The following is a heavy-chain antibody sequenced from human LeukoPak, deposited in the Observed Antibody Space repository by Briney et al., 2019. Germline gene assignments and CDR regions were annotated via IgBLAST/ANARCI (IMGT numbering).Heavy chain of an antibody. CDR2: INHSGST. J-gene: IGHJ6*02. CDR1: DGSFSGYY. V-gene: IGHV4-34*01. D-gene: IGHD2-15*01. Sequence: SETLSLTCAVYDGSFSGYYWSWIRQPPGKGLEWIGEINHSGSTNYNPSLKSRVTISVDTSKNQFSLKLSSVTAADTAVYYCARAQPYCSGGSCYQSYYYGMDVWGQGTTVTVSS. CDR3: ARAQPYCSGGSCYQSYYYGMDV.